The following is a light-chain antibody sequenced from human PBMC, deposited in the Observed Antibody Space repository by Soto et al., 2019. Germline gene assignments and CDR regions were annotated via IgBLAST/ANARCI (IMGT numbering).Light chain of an antibody. CDR2: GAS. J-gene: IGKJ1*01. Sequence: EIVMTQSPATLSVSPGERATLSCRASQRVSSNLAWYQQKPGQAPRLLIYGASTKATGIPARFSCSGSWTEFTLTFSSLQSEDFAVYYCQQYNNWPLRTFGQGTKV. CDR1: QRVSSN. V-gene: IGKV3-15*01. CDR3: QQYNNWPLRT.